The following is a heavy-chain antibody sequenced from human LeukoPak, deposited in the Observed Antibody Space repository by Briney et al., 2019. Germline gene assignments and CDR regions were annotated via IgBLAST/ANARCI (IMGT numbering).Heavy chain of an antibody. CDR3: ARSLNYYDSRGYSFDY. Sequence: SETLSLTCTVSGGSISSSSYYWGWIRQPPGKGLEWIGSIYYSGSTYYNPSLKSRVTISVDASKNQFSLKLSSVTAADTAVYYCARSLNYYDSRGYSFDYWGQGTLVTVSS. CDR2: IYYSGST. D-gene: IGHD3-22*01. CDR1: GGSISSSSYY. V-gene: IGHV4-39*07. J-gene: IGHJ4*02.